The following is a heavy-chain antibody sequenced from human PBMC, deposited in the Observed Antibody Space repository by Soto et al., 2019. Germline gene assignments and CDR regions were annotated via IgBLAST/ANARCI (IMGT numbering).Heavy chain of an antibody. CDR1: GYTFTSFG. CDR3: AKDGYGNNDGDALHI. Sequence: QGQLVQSGAEVKKPGASVKVSCKASGYTFTSFGITWVRQAPGQGLEWMGWISTYNGKANYAQKLQGRVTVTRDTSTNTAYMELRSLRSDGTAVYYCAKDGYGNNDGDALHIWGQGTMVTVSS. CDR2: ISTYNGKA. D-gene: IGHD4-4*01. V-gene: IGHV1-18*04. J-gene: IGHJ3*02.